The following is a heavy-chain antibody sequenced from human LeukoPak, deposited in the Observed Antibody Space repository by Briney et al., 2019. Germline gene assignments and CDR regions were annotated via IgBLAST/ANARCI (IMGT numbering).Heavy chain of an antibody. CDR3: ARNKEQWLVTGWFDP. Sequence: SVKVSCKASGGTFSSYAISWVRQAPGQGLEWMGGIIPIFGTANYAQKFQDRVSITADESTSTAYMELSSLRSEDTAVYYCARNKEQWLVTGWFDPWGQGTLVTVSS. V-gene: IGHV1-69*13. CDR2: IIPIFGTA. CDR1: GGTFSSYA. D-gene: IGHD6-19*01. J-gene: IGHJ5*02.